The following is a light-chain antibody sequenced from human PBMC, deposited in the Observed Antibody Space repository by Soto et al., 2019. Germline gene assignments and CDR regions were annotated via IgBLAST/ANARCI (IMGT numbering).Light chain of an antibody. CDR1: QDISNY. CDR2: DAS. CDR3: QQYNNLPRT. J-gene: IGKJ1*01. Sequence: DIQMTQSPSSLSPSVGDRVTITCQASQDISNYLNWYQQKPGKDPKLLIYDASNLETGIPSRFSGSGSVTDFTFTISSLQPEDIATYYCQQYNNLPRTFGQGTKVEIK. V-gene: IGKV1-33*01.